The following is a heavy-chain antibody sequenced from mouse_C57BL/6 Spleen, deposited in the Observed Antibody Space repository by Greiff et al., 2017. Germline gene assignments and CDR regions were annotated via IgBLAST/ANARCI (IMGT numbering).Heavy chain of an antibody. V-gene: IGHV10-1*01. J-gene: IGHJ4*01. D-gene: IGHD1-1*01. CDR2: IRSKSNNYAT. CDR3: VSHGSRKGYAMDY. Sequence: EVKLVESGGGLVQPKGSLKLSCAASGFSFNTYAMNWVRQAPGKGLEWVARIRSKSNNYATYYADSVKDRFTISRDDSESMLYLQMNNLKTEDTAMYYCVSHGSRKGYAMDYWGQGTSVTVSS. CDR1: GFSFNTYA.